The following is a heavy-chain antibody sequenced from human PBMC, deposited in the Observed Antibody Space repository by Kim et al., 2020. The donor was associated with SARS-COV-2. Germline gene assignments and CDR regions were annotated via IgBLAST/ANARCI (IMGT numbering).Heavy chain of an antibody. D-gene: IGHD4-4*01. V-gene: IGHV3-21*01. J-gene: IGHJ4*02. CDR1: GFSFTHYF. Sequence: GGSLRLSCAASGFSFTHYFMNWVRQAPGKGLEWVSSISASSTYISYADSVKGRFTISRDNAKNSLDLQMNSLRADDTAIYYCALQYGGQSPGDYWGQGTLVTVSS. CDR3: ALQYGGQSPGDY. CDR2: ISASSTYI.